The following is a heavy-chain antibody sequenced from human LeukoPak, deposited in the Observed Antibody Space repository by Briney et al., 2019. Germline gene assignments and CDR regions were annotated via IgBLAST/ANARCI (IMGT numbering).Heavy chain of an antibody. V-gene: IGHV3-74*01. D-gene: IGHD5-24*01. J-gene: IGHJ4*02. Sequence: GGSLRLSCTASGFTFSSYWIHWVRQAPGKGLVWVSRINSDGGSTSYADSVKGRFTISRDNAKNTLYLQMNSLRAEDTTVYYCARRIQGMAPYYFDYWGQGTLVTVSS. CDR2: INSDGGST. CDR3: ARRIQGMAPYYFDY. CDR1: GFTFSSYW.